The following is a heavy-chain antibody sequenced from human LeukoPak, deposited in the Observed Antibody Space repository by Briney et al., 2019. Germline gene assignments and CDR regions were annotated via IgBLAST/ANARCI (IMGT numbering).Heavy chain of an antibody. D-gene: IGHD3-22*01. CDR2: ISGSGGST. CDR1: GFTFSSYA. V-gene: IGHV3-23*01. Sequence: GGSLRLSCAASGFTFSSYAMSWVRQAPGKGLEWVSAISGSGGSTYYADSVKGRFTISRDNSKSTLFLQMNSLRVEDTALYYCARAYGSSGYFQLPIDYWGQGTLVTVPS. J-gene: IGHJ4*02. CDR3: ARAYGSSGYFQLPIDY.